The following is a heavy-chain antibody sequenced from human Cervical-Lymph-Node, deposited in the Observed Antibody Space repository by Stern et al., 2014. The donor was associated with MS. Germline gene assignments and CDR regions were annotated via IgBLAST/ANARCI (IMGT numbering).Heavy chain of an antibody. V-gene: IGHV1-69*01. CDR2: IIPIFGTA. CDR3: ARGMDQGYYYGMDV. CDR1: GGTFSSYA. J-gene: IGHJ6*02. Sequence: VQLVESGAEVKKPGSSVKVSCKASGGTFSSYAISWVRQAPGQGLEWIGGIIPIFGTANYAQKFQGRVTITADESTSTAYMELSSLRSEDTAVYYCARGMDQGYYYGMDVWGQGTTVTVSS. D-gene: IGHD6-13*01.